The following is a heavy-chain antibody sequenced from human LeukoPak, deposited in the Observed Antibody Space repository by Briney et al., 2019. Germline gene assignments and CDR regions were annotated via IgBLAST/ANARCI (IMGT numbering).Heavy chain of an antibody. V-gene: IGHV4-59*01. D-gene: IGHD5-18*01. CDR3: ARHYARGYSYGSYYFDY. CDR2: IYYSGST. CDR1: GGSISSYY. Sequence: PSETLSLTCTVSGGSISSYYWSWIRQPPGKGLEWIGYIYYSGSTNYNPSLKSRVTISIDTSKNQFSLKLSSVTAADTAVYYCARHYARGYSYGSYYFDYWGQGTLVTVSS. J-gene: IGHJ4*02.